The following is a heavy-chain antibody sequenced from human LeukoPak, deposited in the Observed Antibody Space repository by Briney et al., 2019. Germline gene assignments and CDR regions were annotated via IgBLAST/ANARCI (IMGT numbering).Heavy chain of an antibody. V-gene: IGHV3-48*02. D-gene: IGHD5-18*01. CDR3: ARDGLHTAHFDY. CDR1: GFTFSSYT. Sequence: GGSLRLSCAASGFTFSSYTMNWVRQAPGKGLEWVSTVSGSSNIHYSDSVKGRFTISRDNARNSLYLQMNSLRDEDTAVYYCARDGLHTAHFDYWGQGTLAAVSS. CDR2: VSGSSNI. J-gene: IGHJ4*02.